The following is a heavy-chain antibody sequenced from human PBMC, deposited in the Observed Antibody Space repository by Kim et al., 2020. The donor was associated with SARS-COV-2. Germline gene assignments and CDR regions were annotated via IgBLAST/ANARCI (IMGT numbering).Heavy chain of an antibody. CDR3: ARSGFGSYYGAFDI. V-gene: IGHV1-3*01. Sequence: SQKFEGRVTITRDTSASTAYLELSSLRSEDTAVYYCARSGFGSYYGAFDIWGQGTMVTVSS. J-gene: IGHJ3*02. D-gene: IGHD1-26*01.